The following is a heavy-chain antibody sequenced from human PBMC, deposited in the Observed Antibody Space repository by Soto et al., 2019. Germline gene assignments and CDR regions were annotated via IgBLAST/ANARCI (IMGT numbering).Heavy chain of an antibody. Sequence: GGSLRLSCAASGFTFSSYSMNLVRQSPGKGLEWVSYISISSSTIYYADSVKGRFTISRDNAKNSLYLQMNSLRDEETAVYYCERGGPNSIYYYFPYGTDVWGQGTPVTVSS. CDR3: ERGGPNSIYYYFPYGTDV. V-gene: IGHV3-48*02. CDR2: ISISSSTI. J-gene: IGHJ6*02. CDR1: GFTFSSYS. D-gene: IGHD3-9*01.